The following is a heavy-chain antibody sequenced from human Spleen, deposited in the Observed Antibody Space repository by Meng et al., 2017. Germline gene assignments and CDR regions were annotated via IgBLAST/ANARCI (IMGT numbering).Heavy chain of an antibody. D-gene: IGHD2-15*01. Sequence: GGSLRLSCAGFGFTFRDYAMHWVRQAPGKGHEWVAVISSDGSYKDYADSVKGRFTITRDNSKNTVYVQMNSLRSEDTAVYYCAREVAGYFDYWGQGTLVTVSS. V-gene: IGHV3-30*01. CDR2: ISSDGSYK. J-gene: IGHJ4*02. CDR1: GFTFRDYA. CDR3: AREVAGYFDY.